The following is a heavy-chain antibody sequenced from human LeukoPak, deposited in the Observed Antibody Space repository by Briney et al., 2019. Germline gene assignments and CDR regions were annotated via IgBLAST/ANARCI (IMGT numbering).Heavy chain of an antibody. CDR3: TRDLLPQWYYYDSSGSQPSFDY. J-gene: IGHJ4*02. CDR2: TRNKANSYTT. Sequence: GGSLRLSCAASGLTFSIYWMSWVRQAPGKGLEWVGRTRNKANSYTTEYAASVKGRFTISRDDSKNSLYLQMNSLKTEDTAVYYCTRDLLPQWYYYDSSGSQPSFDYWGQGTLVTVSS. V-gene: IGHV3-72*01. CDR1: GLTFSIYW. D-gene: IGHD3-22*01.